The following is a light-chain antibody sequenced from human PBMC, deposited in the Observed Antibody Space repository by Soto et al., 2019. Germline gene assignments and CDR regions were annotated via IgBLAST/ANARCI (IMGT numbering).Light chain of an antibody. V-gene: IGLV2-8*01. CDR1: SSDVGGYNY. J-gene: IGLJ1*01. Sequence: QSALTQHPSASGSPGQSVTISCTGTSSDVGGYNYVSWYQHHPGKAPKLMIYEVSKRPSGVPDRFSGSKSGNTASLTVSGLQAEDEADYYCSSYAGSNNFVFGTGTKLTVL. CDR2: EVS. CDR3: SSYAGSNNFV.